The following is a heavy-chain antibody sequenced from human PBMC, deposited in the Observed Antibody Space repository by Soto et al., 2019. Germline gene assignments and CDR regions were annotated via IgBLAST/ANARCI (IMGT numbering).Heavy chain of an antibody. CDR2: ISYDGSNK. D-gene: IGHD4-17*01. CDR3: AKDRVMTTVIPFDY. CDR1: GFTFSSYG. V-gene: IGHV3-30*18. Sequence: GGSLRLSCAASGFTFSSYGMHWVCQAPGKGLEWVAVISYDGSNKYYADSVKGRFTISRDNSKNTLYLQMNSLRAEDTAVYYCAKDRVMTTVIPFDYWGQGTLVTVSS. J-gene: IGHJ4*02.